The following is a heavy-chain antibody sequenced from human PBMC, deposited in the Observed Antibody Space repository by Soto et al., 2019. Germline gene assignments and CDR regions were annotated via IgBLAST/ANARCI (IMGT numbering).Heavy chain of an antibody. CDR1: GASITRGDYS. D-gene: IGHD3-10*01. CDR2: IYDSGTS. J-gene: IGHJ4*02. V-gene: IGHV4-30-2*01. CDR3: ARGDRITVASHPFAYFDY. Sequence: SETLSLTCAVSGASITRGDYSWGWIRQPPGMGLEYIGYIYDSGTSNYSPSLKSRVSLLVDRSKNQFSLKLTSVTAADTAVYYCARGDRITVASHPFAYFDYWSQGILVTVS.